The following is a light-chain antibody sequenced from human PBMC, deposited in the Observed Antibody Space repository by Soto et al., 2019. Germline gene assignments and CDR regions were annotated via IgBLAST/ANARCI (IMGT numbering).Light chain of an antibody. Sequence: QSVLTQPPSVSGAPGQRVTISCTGSYSNIGAGYDVHWYQQLPGTAPKLLIYGNSNRPSGVPDRFSGSKSGTSAPLAITGLQAEDEADYYCQSYDSSLSGYVFGTGTKVTVL. CDR1: YSNIGAGYD. J-gene: IGLJ1*01. CDR2: GNS. CDR3: QSYDSSLSGYV. V-gene: IGLV1-40*01.